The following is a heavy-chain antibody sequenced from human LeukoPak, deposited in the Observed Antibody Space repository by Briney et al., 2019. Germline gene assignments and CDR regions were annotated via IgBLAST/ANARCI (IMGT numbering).Heavy chain of an antibody. CDR1: GGSFSGYY. Sequence: SETLSLTCAVYGGSFSGYYWSWIRQPPGKGLEWLGEINHSGSTNYNPSLKSRVTISVDTSKNQFSLKLSSVTAADTAVYYCARVATTGDFWSGYLNWFDPWGQGTLVTVSS. J-gene: IGHJ5*02. CDR2: INHSGST. CDR3: ARVATTGDFWSGYLNWFDP. V-gene: IGHV4-34*01. D-gene: IGHD3-3*01.